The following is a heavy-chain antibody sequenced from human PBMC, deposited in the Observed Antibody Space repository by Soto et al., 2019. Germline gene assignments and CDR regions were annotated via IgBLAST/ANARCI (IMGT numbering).Heavy chain of an antibody. J-gene: IGHJ4*02. Sequence: QVQLVESGGGVVQPGRSLRLSCAASGFIFSSYGIHWVRQSPGKGLEWVAIIVYDGSKEYYADSVKGRFTISRDDSKNMVYLQMNSLRGEDTAVYYCVRDGGDFDYWGQGTLVTVSS. D-gene: IGHD3-10*01. CDR1: GFIFSSYG. V-gene: IGHV3-33*05. CDR3: VRDGGDFDY. CDR2: IVYDGSKE.